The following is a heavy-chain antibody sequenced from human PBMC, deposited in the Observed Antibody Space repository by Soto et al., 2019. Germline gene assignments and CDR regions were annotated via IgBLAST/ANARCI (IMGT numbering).Heavy chain of an antibody. Sequence: GGSLRLSCAASGFTFSNAWMSWVRQAPGKGLEWVGRIKSKTGGGTTDYAAPVKGRFTISRDDSKNKLYLQMNSLKTEDTAVYYCTTESPMVRVTCFDYWGQGTLVTVSS. CDR1: GFTFSNAW. J-gene: IGHJ4*02. V-gene: IGHV3-15*01. D-gene: IGHD3-10*01. CDR3: TTESPMVRVTCFDY. CDR2: IKSKTGGGTT.